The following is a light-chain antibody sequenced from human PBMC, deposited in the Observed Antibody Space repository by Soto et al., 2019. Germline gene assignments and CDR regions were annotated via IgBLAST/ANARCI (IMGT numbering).Light chain of an antibody. V-gene: IGLV2-14*03. CDR1: SSDVGAYNY. Sequence: QSALTQPASVSGSPRQSITISCTGTSSDVGAYNYVSWYQQHPGKVPKLMIYDVSNRPSGISNRFSGSKSGNTASLTISGLQAEDEADYSCSSYTRSSTWVFGGGTKLTVL. CDR3: SSYTRSSTWV. J-gene: IGLJ3*02. CDR2: DVS.